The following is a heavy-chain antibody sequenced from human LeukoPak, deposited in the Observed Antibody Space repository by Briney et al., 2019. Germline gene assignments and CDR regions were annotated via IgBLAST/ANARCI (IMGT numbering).Heavy chain of an antibody. CDR3: ARHELQFSYYGSGTLDY. Sequence: SETLSHTCTVSTGSISSSSYYWGWIRQPPGKGLEWIGSIYYSGSTYYNPSLKSRVTISVDTSKNQFSQKLSSVTAADTAGFNCARHELQFSYYGSGTLDYWGQGTLVTVSS. V-gene: IGHV4-39*01. CDR1: TGSISSSSYY. D-gene: IGHD3-10*01. CDR2: IYYSGST. J-gene: IGHJ4*02.